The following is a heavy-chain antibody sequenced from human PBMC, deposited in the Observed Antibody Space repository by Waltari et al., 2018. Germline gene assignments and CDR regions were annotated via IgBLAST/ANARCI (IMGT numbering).Heavy chain of an antibody. CDR3: AKDRCSSSSCPDYFYYTMDV. D-gene: IGHD3-10*02. CDR2: ISAGGCVK. Sequence: EALLLESGGGLVQRGESLRLYCTASGISFNNSAINWFRQAPGKGLGCGSGISAGGCVKYYADSVSGRFSISRDRFSNTVYLQLSRLNPEDTAVYYCAKDRCSSSSCPDYFYYTMDVWGQGTTVTVS. V-gene: IGHV3-23*01. CDR1: GISFNNSA. J-gene: IGHJ6*02.